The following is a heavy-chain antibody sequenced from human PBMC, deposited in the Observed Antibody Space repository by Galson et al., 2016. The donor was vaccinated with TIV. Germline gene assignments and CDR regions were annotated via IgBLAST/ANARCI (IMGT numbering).Heavy chain of an antibody. J-gene: IGHJ6*02. D-gene: IGHD2/OR15-2a*01. Sequence: SVKVSCKASGGTFSSSAISWVRQAPGQGLEWMGGIVPFVGIGDYAQKFQGRITVTADESTDTAYMEMTSLTSADTAVYYCVTHFRVMDDGIVTYEGMDFWGQGTTVIVSS. CDR1: GGTFSSSA. CDR2: IVPFVGIG. V-gene: IGHV1-69*10. CDR3: VTHFRVMDDGIVTYEGMDF.